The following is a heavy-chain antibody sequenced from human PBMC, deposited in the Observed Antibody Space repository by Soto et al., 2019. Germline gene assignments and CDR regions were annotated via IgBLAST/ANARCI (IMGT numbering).Heavy chain of an antibody. Sequence: GGSLRLSCVASGFTFSSSWMAWVRQTPGKGLEWVGNMKQDGSEKYYMDSVKGRFTISRDNAKNSLYLQMNSLRAEDTAVYYCATIEAVAFHIWGQGTMVTVSS. J-gene: IGHJ3*02. CDR1: GFTFSSSW. CDR3: ATIEAVAFHI. V-gene: IGHV3-7*03. D-gene: IGHD6-13*01. CDR2: MKQDGSEK.